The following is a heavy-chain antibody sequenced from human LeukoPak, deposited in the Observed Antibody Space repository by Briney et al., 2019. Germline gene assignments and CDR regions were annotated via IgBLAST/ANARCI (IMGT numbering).Heavy chain of an antibody. V-gene: IGHV3-9*01. CDR2: ISWNSGSI. Sequence: GGSLRLSCAASGFTFDDYAMHWVRQAPGKGLEWVSGISWNSGSIGYADSVKGRFTISRDNAKNSLHLQMNSLRAEDTALYYCAKAYYYDSSGYLDYWGQGTLVTVSS. CDR1: GFTFDDYA. D-gene: IGHD3-22*01. CDR3: AKAYYYDSSGYLDY. J-gene: IGHJ4*02.